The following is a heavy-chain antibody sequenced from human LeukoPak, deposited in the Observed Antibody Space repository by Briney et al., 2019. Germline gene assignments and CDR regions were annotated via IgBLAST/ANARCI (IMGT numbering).Heavy chain of an antibody. CDR2: MNPNSGNT. J-gene: IGHJ6*03. V-gene: IGHV1-8*01. CDR3: ARSYGGTYYYYMDV. CDR1: GYTFTSYD. Sequence: ASVTVSCKASGYTFTSYDINWVRQAPGQGLEWMGWMNPNSGNTGYAQKFQGRVTMTRNTSISTAYMELSSLRSEDTAVYYCARSYGGTYYYYMDVWGKGTTVTVS. D-gene: IGHD4-23*01.